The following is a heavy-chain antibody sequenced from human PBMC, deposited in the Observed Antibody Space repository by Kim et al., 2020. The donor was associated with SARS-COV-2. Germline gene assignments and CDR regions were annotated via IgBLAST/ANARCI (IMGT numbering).Heavy chain of an antibody. V-gene: IGHV4-59*01. CDR3: AMAQGSYFVFAFDI. D-gene: IGHD1-26*01. Sequence: NPSLQSRIAISVDTSKNQFSLKLSSVTAADTAVYYCAMAQGSYFVFAFDIWGQGTMVTVSS. J-gene: IGHJ3*02.